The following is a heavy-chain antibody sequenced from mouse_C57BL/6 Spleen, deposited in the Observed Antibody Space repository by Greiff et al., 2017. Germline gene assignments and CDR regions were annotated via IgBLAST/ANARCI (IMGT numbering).Heavy chain of an antibody. D-gene: IGHD2-4*01. CDR1: GFTFSSYA. J-gene: IGHJ4*01. Sequence: EVHLVESGGGLVKPGGSLKLSCAASGFTFSSYAMSWVRQTPEKRLEWVATISDGGSYTYYPDNVKGRFTISRDNAKNNLYLQMSHLKSEDTAMYYCARDRRLRQYYYAMDYWGQGTSVTVSS. CDR2: ISDGGSYT. CDR3: ARDRRLRQYYYAMDY. V-gene: IGHV5-4*01.